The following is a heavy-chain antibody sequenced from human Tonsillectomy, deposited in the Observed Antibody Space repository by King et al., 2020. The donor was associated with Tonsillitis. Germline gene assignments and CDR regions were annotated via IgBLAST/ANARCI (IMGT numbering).Heavy chain of an antibody. CDR1: GYSFINYW. CDR2: IYPGDSHS. Sequence: QLVQSVAEVKKPGESLKISCKGSGYSFINYWIGWVRQIPGKVLEWMGIIYPGDSHSTYSPYFQSQVTLSADKSISTAYLQWSSLKASDTAMYYCARRFPVYGDAFDIWGQGTMVTVSS. CDR3: ARRFPVYGDAFDI. J-gene: IGHJ3*02. D-gene: IGHD5/OR15-5a*01. V-gene: IGHV5-51*01.